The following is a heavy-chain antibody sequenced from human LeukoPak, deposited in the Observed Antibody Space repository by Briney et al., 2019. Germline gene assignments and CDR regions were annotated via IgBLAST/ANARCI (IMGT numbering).Heavy chain of an antibody. CDR1: GFTFSNYA. CDR3: AELGITMIGGV. Sequence: GGSLRLSCAASGFTFSNYAMRWVRQAPGRGLEWVSYISSSGSTIYYADSVKGRFTISRDNAKNSLYLQMNSLRAEDTAVYYCAELGITMIGGVWGKGTTVTISS. CDR2: ISSSGSTI. J-gene: IGHJ6*04. V-gene: IGHV3-48*03. D-gene: IGHD3-10*02.